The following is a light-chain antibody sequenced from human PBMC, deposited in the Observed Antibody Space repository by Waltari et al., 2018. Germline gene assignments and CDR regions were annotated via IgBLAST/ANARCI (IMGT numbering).Light chain of an antibody. CDR3: QQYDGSSVT. CDR2: GAS. CDR1: QTISGSW. V-gene: IGKV3-20*01. Sequence: EIVLTPSPGSLSLSPGERATLSYRASQTISGSWLTWYQQKPGQAPRLLIYGASSRATAIPDRFSGSGSGTDFTLTISRLEPEDFAVYYCQQYDGSSVTFGGGTKVEIK. J-gene: IGKJ4*01.